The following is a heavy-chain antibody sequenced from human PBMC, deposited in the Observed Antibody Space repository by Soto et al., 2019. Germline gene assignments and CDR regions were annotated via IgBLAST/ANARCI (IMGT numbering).Heavy chain of an antibody. CDR2: IHYTGST. V-gene: IGHV4-59*01. Sequence: SETLSLTCIVSGGSISSYFWNWIRQPPGKGLEWIGYIHYTGSTKYNPSLKSRVTMSVDLSKNQFSLNLNSATAADTAVYYCSRDVDFGEEDVWGQGTTVTVSS. CDR3: SRDVDFGEEDV. D-gene: IGHD4-17*01. J-gene: IGHJ6*02. CDR1: GGSISSYF.